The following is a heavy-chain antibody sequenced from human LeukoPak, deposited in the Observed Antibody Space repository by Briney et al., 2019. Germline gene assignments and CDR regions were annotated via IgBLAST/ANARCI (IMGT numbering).Heavy chain of an antibody. CDR1: VFSFTNYW. Sequence: GESLKISCKASVFSFTNYWIAWVRQMPGEGLEWTGSIYPGDSDTRYNPSFQGQVTISADKSISTAYLQWSSLKASDTAMYYCARHVAVAGTGDAFDIWGQGTMVTVSS. V-gene: IGHV5-51*01. J-gene: IGHJ3*02. D-gene: IGHD6-19*01. CDR3: ARHVAVAGTGDAFDI. CDR2: IYPGDSDT.